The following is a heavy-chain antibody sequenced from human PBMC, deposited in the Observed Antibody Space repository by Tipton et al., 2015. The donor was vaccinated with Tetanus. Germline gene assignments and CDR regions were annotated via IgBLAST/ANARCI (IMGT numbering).Heavy chain of an antibody. D-gene: IGHD2-2*01. J-gene: IGHJ6*02. Sequence: QLVQSGPEAKKPGASVKVSCKASGYTFTSYGLNWVRKAAGRGFEWMGRLNPKSGSAAYAPRFQGRVTMTTNTSITTAFMEVASLTYEDTAVYYCASGSSIRHGLDVWGHGTSVTVSS. CDR2: LNPKSGSA. CDR3: ASGSSIRHGLDV. V-gene: IGHV1-8*02. CDR1: GYTFTSYG.